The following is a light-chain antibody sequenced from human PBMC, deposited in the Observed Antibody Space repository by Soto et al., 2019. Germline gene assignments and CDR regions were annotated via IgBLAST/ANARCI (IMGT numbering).Light chain of an antibody. CDR1: QDIGDW. CDR2: AAS. CDR3: QQSYSTPSA. J-gene: IGKJ1*01. V-gene: IGKV1-39*01. Sequence: DIQMTQKTSSVSASVGDRVSITCRARQDIGDWLAWYQQKPGKAPKLLIYAASSLQSGVPSRFSGSGSGTDFTLTISSLQPEDFATYYCQQSYSTPSAFGHGALVDI.